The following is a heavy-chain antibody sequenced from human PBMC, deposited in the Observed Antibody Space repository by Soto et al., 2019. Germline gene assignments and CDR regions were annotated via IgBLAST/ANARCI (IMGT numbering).Heavy chain of an antibody. CDR2: ISYDGSNE. CDR1: GFDFSSFA. V-gene: IGHV3-30*03. J-gene: IGHJ4*02. CDR3: ARVLDY. Sequence: QVLWVESGGGVVQPGASLRLSCAASGFDFSSFAMQWVRQAPGKGLEWVTTISYDGSNEYYGDSVKGRFTISRDNSKNTLHLQMNSLRIDDTGIYYCARVLDYWGQGTLVTVSS.